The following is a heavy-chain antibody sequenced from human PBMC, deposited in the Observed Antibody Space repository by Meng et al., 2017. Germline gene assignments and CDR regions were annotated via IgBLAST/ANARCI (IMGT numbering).Heavy chain of an antibody. J-gene: IGHJ4*02. CDR2: IIPIFGTA. Sequence: SVKVSCKASGGTFSSYAISWVRQAPGQGLEWMGGIIPIFGTANYAQKFQGRVTITTDESTSTAYMKLSSVTAADTAVYYCATWNDRSGFGGYFDYWGQGTLVTVSS. D-gene: IGHD3-22*01. CDR3: ATWNDRSGFGGYFDY. CDR1: GGTFSSYA. V-gene: IGHV1-69*05.